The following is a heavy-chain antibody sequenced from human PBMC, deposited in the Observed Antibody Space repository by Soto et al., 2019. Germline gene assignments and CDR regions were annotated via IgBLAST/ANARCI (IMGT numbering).Heavy chain of an antibody. D-gene: IGHD3-16*02. V-gene: IGHV4-34*01. J-gene: IGHJ4*02. CDR3: ARVRLDYIWGSYRGRAYYFDY. CDR1: GGSFSGYY. Sequence: QVQLQQWGAGLLKPSETLSLTCAVYGGSFSGYYWSWIRQPPGKGLEWIGEINHSGSTNYNPSLKSRVTISVDSSKNQFSLKLSSVTAADTVVYYCARVRLDYIWGSYRGRAYYFDYWGQGTVVTVSS. CDR2: INHSGST.